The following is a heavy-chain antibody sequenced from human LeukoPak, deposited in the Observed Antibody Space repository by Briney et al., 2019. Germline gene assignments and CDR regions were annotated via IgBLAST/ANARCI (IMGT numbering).Heavy chain of an antibody. Sequence: SETLSLTCAVYGGSFSGYYWSWIRQPPGKGLEWIGEINHSGSTNYNPSLKSRVTISVDTSKNQFSLKLSSVTAADTAVYYCARGSPRSRSAYWDRYYYYGMDVWGQGTTVTVPS. CDR1: GGSFSGYY. J-gene: IGHJ6*02. D-gene: IGHD2-8*02. V-gene: IGHV4-34*01. CDR2: INHSGST. CDR3: ARGSPRSRSAYWDRYYYYGMDV.